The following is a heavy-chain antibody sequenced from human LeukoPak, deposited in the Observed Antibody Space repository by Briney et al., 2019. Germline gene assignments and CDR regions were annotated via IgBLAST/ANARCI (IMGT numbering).Heavy chain of an antibody. CDR2: ISYDGSNK. CDR3: AKDPEDIVVVPAASYGMDV. J-gene: IGHJ6*02. V-gene: IGHV3-30*18. D-gene: IGHD2-2*01. Sequence: GGSLRLSCAAYGFTFSSYGMDWVRQAPGEGLEWVAVISYDGSNKYYADSVKARFTISRDNSKNTLYLQMNSLRAEDTAVYYCAKDPEDIVVVPAASYGMDVWGQGTTVTVSS. CDR1: GFTFSSYG.